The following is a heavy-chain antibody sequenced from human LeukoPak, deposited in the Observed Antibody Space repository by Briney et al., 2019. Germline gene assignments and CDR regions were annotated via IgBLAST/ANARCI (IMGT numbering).Heavy chain of an antibody. D-gene: IGHD2/OR15-2a*01. CDR2: ITSGSSYI. CDR3: AKGPLLWD. V-gene: IGHV3-21*04. Sequence: GGSLRLSCAASGFSFSTYNMNWVRQAPGQRLEWVSSITSGSSYIYYADSVKGRFTISRDNAKSSLYLQMDSLRAEDTAVYYCAKGPLLWDWGQGTLVTVSS. J-gene: IGHJ4*02. CDR1: GFSFSTYN.